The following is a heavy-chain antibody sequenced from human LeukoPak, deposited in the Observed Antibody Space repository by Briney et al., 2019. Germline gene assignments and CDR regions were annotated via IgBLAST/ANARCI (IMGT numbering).Heavy chain of an antibody. CDR1: GFTFSSYG. D-gene: IGHD3-22*01. V-gene: IGHV3-30*02. Sequence: GGSLRLSCAASGFTFSSYGMHWVRQAPGKGLEWVAFIRYDGSNKYYADSVKGRFTISRVNSKNTLYLQMNSLRAEDTAVYYCAKAGQSSGYYFDYWGQGTLVTVSS. J-gene: IGHJ4*02. CDR3: AKAGQSSGYYFDY. CDR2: IRYDGSNK.